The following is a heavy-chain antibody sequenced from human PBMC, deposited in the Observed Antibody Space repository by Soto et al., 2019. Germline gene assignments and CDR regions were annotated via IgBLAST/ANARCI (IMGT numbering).Heavy chain of an antibody. CDR1: GGSISSGGYY. CDR2: IYYSGST. Sequence: SETLSLTCTVSGGSISSGGYYWSWIRQHPGKGLEWIGYIYYSGSTYYNPSLKSRVTISVDTSKNQFSLKLSSVTAADTAVYYCARVGKSYYPHFDYWGQGTLVTVSS. J-gene: IGHJ4*02. CDR3: ARVGKSYYPHFDY. D-gene: IGHD3-10*01. V-gene: IGHV4-31*03.